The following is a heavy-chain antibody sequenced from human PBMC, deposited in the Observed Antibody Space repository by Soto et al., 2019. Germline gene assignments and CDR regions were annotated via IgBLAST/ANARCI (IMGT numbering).Heavy chain of an antibody. CDR2: IKEDGSEK. J-gene: IGHJ4*02. Sequence: EVQLVESGGGLVQPGGSLRLSCAASGFTFSSYWMYWVRQAPGKGLEWVANIKEDGSEKNYVDSVKGRITISRDNAKNSLYLQMSSLRADDTAVYYCARGSSGWYEVDYWGQGTLVTVSS. CDR1: GFTFSSYW. CDR3: ARGSSGWYEVDY. D-gene: IGHD6-19*01. V-gene: IGHV3-7*02.